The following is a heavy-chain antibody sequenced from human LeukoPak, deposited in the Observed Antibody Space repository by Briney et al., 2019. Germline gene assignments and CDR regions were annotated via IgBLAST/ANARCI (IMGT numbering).Heavy chain of an antibody. V-gene: IGHV5-51*01. J-gene: IGHJ5*02. CDR3: ARERGLYYYDSSGYSHWFDP. CDR1: GYSFTSYW. Sequence: GESLKISCKGSGYSFTSYWISWVRQMPGKGLEWMGIIYPGDSDTRYSPSFQGQVTISADKSISTAYLQWSSLKASDTAMYYCARERGLYYYDSSGYSHWFDPWGQGTLVTVSS. D-gene: IGHD3-22*01. CDR2: IYPGDSDT.